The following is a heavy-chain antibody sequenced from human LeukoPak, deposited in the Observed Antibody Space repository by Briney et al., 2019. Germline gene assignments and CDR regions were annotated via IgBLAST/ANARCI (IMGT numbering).Heavy chain of an antibody. Sequence: GGSLRLACAAAGFTFSSYWMSWVRQAPGKGLEWVANIKQDGSEKYYVDSVKGRFTISRDNAKNSLYLQMNSLRAEDTAVYSCARKHYDFWSGYPHYFDYWGQGTLVTVSS. D-gene: IGHD3-3*01. J-gene: IGHJ4*02. CDR3: ARKHYDFWSGYPHYFDY. CDR1: GFTFSSYW. CDR2: IKQDGSEK. V-gene: IGHV3-7*01.